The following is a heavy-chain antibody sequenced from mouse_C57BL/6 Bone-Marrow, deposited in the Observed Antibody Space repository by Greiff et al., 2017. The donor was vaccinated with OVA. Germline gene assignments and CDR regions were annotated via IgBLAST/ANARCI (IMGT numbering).Heavy chain of an antibody. J-gene: IGHJ4*01. CDR2: ISNGGGST. Sequence: EVKLVESGGGLVQPGGSLKISCAASGFTFSDYYMYWVRQTPEKRLEWVAYISNGGGSTYYPDTVKGRFTISRDNAKNTLYLQMSRLKSEDTAMYYCARRGYYDYFYAMDYWGQGTSVTVSS. D-gene: IGHD2-4*01. CDR1: GFTFSDYY. CDR3: ARRGYYDYFYAMDY. V-gene: IGHV5-12*01.